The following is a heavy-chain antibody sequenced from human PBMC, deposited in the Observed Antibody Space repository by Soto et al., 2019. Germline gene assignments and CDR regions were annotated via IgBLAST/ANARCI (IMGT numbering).Heavy chain of an antibody. Sequence: EVQLVESGGGLVQPGGSLRLSCAASGFTFSSYAMHWVRQAPGKGLEYVSAISSYGGSTYYANSVKGRFTISRDNSKNTLYLQMGSLRAEDMAVYYCTRDPDSSGYYYFDYWGQGTPVNVSS. J-gene: IGHJ4*02. V-gene: IGHV3-64*01. CDR1: GFTFSSYA. CDR3: TRDPDSSGYYYFDY. CDR2: ISSYGGST. D-gene: IGHD3-22*01.